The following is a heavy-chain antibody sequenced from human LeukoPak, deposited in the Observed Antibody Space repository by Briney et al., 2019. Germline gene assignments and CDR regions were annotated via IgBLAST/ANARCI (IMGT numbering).Heavy chain of an antibody. CDR3: ARDSPRRWGGSGNSYIPFDY. CDR2: INTDGSST. J-gene: IGHJ4*02. Sequence: PGGSLRLSCAASGFTFSSYWMHWVRQAPGKGLVWVSRINTDGSSTSYADSVKGRFTISRDNAKNTLYLQMNSLRAEDTAVYYCARDSPRRWGGSGNSYIPFDYWGQGTLVTVSS. V-gene: IGHV3-74*01. D-gene: IGHD3-10*01. CDR1: GFTFSSYW.